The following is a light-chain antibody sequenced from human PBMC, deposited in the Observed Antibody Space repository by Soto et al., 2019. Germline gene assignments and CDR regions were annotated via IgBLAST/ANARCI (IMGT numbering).Light chain of an antibody. CDR2: AAS. Sequence: DIQMTQSPSAMSASVGDRVTITCRASRGITNYVAWFQQKPGQVPKRLIYAASSLQRGVPSRFSGSGSGTEFTLTISSLQPEDFATYYCLQHNTYPHTVGQGTKLEIK. CDR3: LQHNTYPHT. J-gene: IGKJ2*01. V-gene: IGKV1-17*03. CDR1: RGITNY.